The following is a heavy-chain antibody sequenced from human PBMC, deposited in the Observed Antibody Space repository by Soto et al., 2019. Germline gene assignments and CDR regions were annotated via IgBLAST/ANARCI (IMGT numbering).Heavy chain of an antibody. J-gene: IGHJ3*01. V-gene: IGHV3-21*03. Sequence: PGGSLRLSGAPCGFTFSSYNINWVRQSPWKGLEWVSSISSTRVYTYYADSVKGRFTISRDNTRNSVLLQMNSLRAEDTGVYYCGRDPNWGWGGAYDAFDVLGQGTMVTVSS. CDR3: GRDPNWGWGGAYDAFDV. D-gene: IGHD7-27*01. CDR1: GFTFSSYN. CDR2: ISSTRVYT.